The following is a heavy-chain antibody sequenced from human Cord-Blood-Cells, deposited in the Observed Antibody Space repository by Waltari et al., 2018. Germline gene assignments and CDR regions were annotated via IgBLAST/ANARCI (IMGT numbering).Heavy chain of an antibody. CDR3: ATDRMGDWGSAKYWYFDL. J-gene: IGHJ2*01. V-gene: IGHV1-24*01. D-gene: IGHD7-27*01. Sequence: QVQLVQSGAEVKKPGASVKVSCKVSGYTLTELSMHWVRQAPGKGLEWMGGFDPGDGETIYAQKFQGRVTMTEDTSTDTAYMELSSLRSEDTAVYYCATDRMGDWGSAKYWYFDLWGRGTLVTVSS. CDR1: GYTLTELS. CDR2: FDPGDGET.